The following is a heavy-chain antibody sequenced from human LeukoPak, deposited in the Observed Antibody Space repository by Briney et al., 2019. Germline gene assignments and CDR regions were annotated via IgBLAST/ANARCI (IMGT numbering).Heavy chain of an antibody. CDR1: GGSISSGGYY. D-gene: IGHD1-20*01. CDR2: IYYSGST. Sequence: SETLSLTCTVSGGSISSGGYYWSWIRQHPGKGLEWIGYIYYSGSTYYNPSLKSRVTISVDTSKSQFSLKLSSVTAADTAVYYCARGLDNWNDSGRNWFDPWGQGTLVTVSS. CDR3: ARGLDNWNDSGRNWFDP. J-gene: IGHJ5*02. V-gene: IGHV4-31*03.